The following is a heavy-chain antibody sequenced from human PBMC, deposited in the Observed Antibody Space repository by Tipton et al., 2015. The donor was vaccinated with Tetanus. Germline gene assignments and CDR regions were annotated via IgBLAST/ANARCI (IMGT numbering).Heavy chain of an antibody. CDR2: ISAYNGNT. D-gene: IGHD3-16*01. Sequence: QSGAEVKKPGASVKVSCKASGYTFTSYGISWVRQAPGQGLEWMGWISAYNGNTNYAQKLQGRVTMTTDTSTSTAYMELGSLRSEDTAVYYCARDPTITFGGANYYFDYWGQGTLVTVSS. V-gene: IGHV1-18*01. CDR1: GYTFTSYG. CDR3: ARDPTITFGGANYYFDY. J-gene: IGHJ4*02.